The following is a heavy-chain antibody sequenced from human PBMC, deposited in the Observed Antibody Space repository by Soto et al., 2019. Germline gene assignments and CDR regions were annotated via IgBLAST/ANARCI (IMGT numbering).Heavy chain of an antibody. D-gene: IGHD2-15*01. CDR1: GLTVATSA. CDR2: IHDNDDST. J-gene: IGHJ3*02. CDR3: AAVEWWGGRI. V-gene: IGHV3-23*01. Sequence: EVQLLESGGGLVQPGGSLRLSCAASGLTVATSAMSWVRQAPGKGLEWVSAIHDNDDSTFYADSVKGRFTISRDSSKNTQYLQMNSLGAEDTAIYYCAAVEWWGGRIWGQGTMVTVSS.